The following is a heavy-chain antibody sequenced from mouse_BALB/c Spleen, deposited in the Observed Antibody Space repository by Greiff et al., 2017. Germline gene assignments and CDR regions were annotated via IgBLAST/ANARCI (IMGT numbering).Heavy chain of an antibody. V-gene: IGHV2-6-7*01. CDR2: IWGDGST. CDR3: ARDYYGSSAWFAY. D-gene: IGHD1-1*01. Sequence: QVQLKESGPGLVAPSQSLSITCTVSGFSLTSYGVHWVRQPPGKGLAWLGMIWGDGSTDYNSALKSRLSISKDNSKSQVFLKMNSLQTDDTARYYCARDYYGSSAWFAYWGQGTLVTVSA. CDR1: GFSLTSYG. J-gene: IGHJ3*01.